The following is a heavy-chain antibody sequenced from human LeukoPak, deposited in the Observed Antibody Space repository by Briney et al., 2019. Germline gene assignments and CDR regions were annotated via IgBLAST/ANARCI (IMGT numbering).Heavy chain of an antibody. Sequence: GESLKISCKGSGYSFTGYWISWVRQMPGKGLEWVGRIDPSDSYTNYSPSFQGHVTISADKSISTAYLQWSSLKASDTAMYYCARHEAYYYYGMDVWGQGTTVTVSS. CDR2: IDPSDSYT. V-gene: IGHV5-10-1*01. CDR3: ARHEAYYYYGMDV. CDR1: GYSFTGYW. J-gene: IGHJ6*02.